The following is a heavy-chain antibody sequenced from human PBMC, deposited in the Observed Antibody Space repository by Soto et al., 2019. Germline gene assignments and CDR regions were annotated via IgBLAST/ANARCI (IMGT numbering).Heavy chain of an antibody. D-gene: IGHD2-2*01. J-gene: IGHJ6*02. CDR2: INPNSGGT. CDR1: GYTFTGYY. V-gene: IGHV1-2*04. CDR3: ARRGASTSYYYGMDV. Sequence: ASVKVSCKASGYTFTGYYMHWVRQAPGQGLEWMGWINPNSGGTNYAQKFQGWVTMTRDTSISTAYMELSRLRSDDTAVYYCARRGASTSYYYGMDVWGQGTTVTVSS.